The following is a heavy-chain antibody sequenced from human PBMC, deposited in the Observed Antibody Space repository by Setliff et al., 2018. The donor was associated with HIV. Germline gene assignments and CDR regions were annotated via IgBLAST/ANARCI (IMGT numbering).Heavy chain of an antibody. CDR3: ARPVSKNFYGLDV. Sequence: SETLSLTCGVSSGSINGYHWSWVRQAPGRGLEWIGYVSYSGSTSYNPSLNSRVTMSVDASRDQFSLKLSSVTAADTAVYYCARPVSKNFYGLDVWGLGTTVTVSS. CDR2: VSYSGST. CDR1: SGSINGYH. V-gene: IGHV4-59*12. J-gene: IGHJ6*02.